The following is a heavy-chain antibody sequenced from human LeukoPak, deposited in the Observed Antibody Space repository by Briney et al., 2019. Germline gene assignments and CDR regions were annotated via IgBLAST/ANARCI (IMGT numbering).Heavy chain of an antibody. Sequence: GGSLRLSCAASGFTVSSNYMSWVRQAPGKGLEWVSVIYSGGSTYYADSVKGRFTISRDNSKNTLYLQMNSLRAEDTALYYCAKDMTYDILTGYGVDYWGQGTLVTVSS. CDR3: AKDMTYDILTGYGVDY. V-gene: IGHV3-53*05. D-gene: IGHD3-9*01. CDR2: IYSGGST. J-gene: IGHJ4*02. CDR1: GFTVSSNY.